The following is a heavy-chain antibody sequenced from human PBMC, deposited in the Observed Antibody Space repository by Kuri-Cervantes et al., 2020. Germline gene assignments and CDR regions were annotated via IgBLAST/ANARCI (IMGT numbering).Heavy chain of an antibody. J-gene: IGHJ6*03. CDR3: ARLVTHYYYMDF. CDR2: ISAYNGDT. Sequence: AAVKVSCKASGYTFTSYGISWVRQAPGQGLEWMGLISAYNGDTNYAQKLQGRVTMTTDTSTTTAYMELRSLRSDDTAVYYCARLVTHYYYMDFWGKGTTVTVSS. V-gene: IGHV1-18*01. D-gene: IGHD4-23*01. CDR1: GYTFTSYG.